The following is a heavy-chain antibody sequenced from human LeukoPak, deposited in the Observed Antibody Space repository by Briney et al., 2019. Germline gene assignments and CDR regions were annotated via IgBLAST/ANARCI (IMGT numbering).Heavy chain of an antibody. D-gene: IGHD3-10*01. CDR1: GYSISSGYY. V-gene: IGHV4-38-2*01. Sequence: SETLSLTCAVSGYSISSGYYWGWSRPPPGKGREWIGSIFHSGSTYYNPSLKRRVNMSVDTSKNQISLKLSSVTAADTAVYYCARASGSYGSGSYYYYGMDVWGKGTTVTVSS. J-gene: IGHJ6*04. CDR3: ARASGSYGSGSYYYYGMDV. CDR2: IFHSGST.